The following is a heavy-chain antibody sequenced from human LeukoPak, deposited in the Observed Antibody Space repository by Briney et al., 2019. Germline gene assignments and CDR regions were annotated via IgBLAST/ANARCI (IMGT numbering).Heavy chain of an antibody. D-gene: IGHD6-13*01. J-gene: IGHJ4*02. CDR2: ISYDGSKK. CDR1: GFTFSNYG. CDR3: ASGEQQLVVGGIDY. V-gene: IGHV3-30*03. Sequence: PGGSLRLSCAASGFTFSNYGMHWVRQAPGKGLEWVAVISYDGSKKYYADSVKGRFTISRDNSKSTLYLQMDTLRAGDTAVYYCASGEQQLVVGGIDYWGQGTLVTVSS.